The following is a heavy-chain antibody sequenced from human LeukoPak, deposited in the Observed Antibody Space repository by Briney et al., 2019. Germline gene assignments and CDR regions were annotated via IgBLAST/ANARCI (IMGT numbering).Heavy chain of an antibody. J-gene: IGHJ5*02. CDR3: ARSGVPGAMTWFDP. CDR1: GYSFTTYW. Sequence: GESLKISCKASGYSFTTYWIGWVRQMPGKGLEWMGIIYPGDSDTRYSPSFQGQVTISADKSNNTAYLQWRSLKASDTAMYYCARSGVPGAMTWFDPWGQGTLVTVSS. V-gene: IGHV5-51*01. CDR2: IYPGDSDT. D-gene: IGHD2-2*01.